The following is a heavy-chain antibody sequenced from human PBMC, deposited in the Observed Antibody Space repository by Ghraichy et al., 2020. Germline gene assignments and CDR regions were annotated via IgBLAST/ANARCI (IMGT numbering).Heavy chain of an antibody. CDR3: VRGQQLTF. J-gene: IGHJ4*02. D-gene: IGHD6-13*01. CDR2: ISSRSSSS. V-gene: IGHV3-11*06. CDR1: GFTFSDYY. Sequence: GESLNISCAASGFTFSDYYMHWVRQAPGKGLEWVSYISSRSSSSNYADSVKGRFTISRDNAEDSLHLQMNSLRAEDTAVYYWVRGQQLTFWGQGTLVTVSS.